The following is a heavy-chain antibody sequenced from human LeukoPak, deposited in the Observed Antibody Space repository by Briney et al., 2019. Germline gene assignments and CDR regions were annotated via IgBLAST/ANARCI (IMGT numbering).Heavy chain of an antibody. V-gene: IGHV4-31*03. CDR1: GGSISSGGYY. CDR3: ARASVRYYFDY. D-gene: IGHD3-3*01. Sequence: SETLSLTCTVSGGSISSGGYYWSWIRQHPGKGLEWIGYIYYSGSTYYNPSLKSRVTISVDTSKNQFSLKLSSVTAADTAVYYCARASVRYYFDYWGQGTLVTVSS. CDR2: IYYSGST. J-gene: IGHJ4*02.